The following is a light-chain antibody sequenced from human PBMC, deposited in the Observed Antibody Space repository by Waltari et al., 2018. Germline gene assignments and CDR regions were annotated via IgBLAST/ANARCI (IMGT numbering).Light chain of an antibody. CDR3: SSYAGSASMV. CDR1: STDVGAYKY. J-gene: IGLJ2*01. CDR2: EVS. V-gene: IGLV2-8*01. Sequence: QSALTQPPSASGSPGQSVTISCTGTSTDVGAYKYVSWYQQHPGKAPKLIIFEVSKRPSGVPDRFSGSKSGNTASLTVSGLQAEDEADYHCSSYAGSASMVFGGGTKLTVL.